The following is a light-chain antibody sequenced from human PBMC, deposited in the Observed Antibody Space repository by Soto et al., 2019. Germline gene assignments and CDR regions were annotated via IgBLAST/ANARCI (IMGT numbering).Light chain of an antibody. CDR2: DNN. V-gene: IGLV1-51*01. Sequence: QSVLTQPPSVSAAPGQTVTISCSGSSSNIGNNYVSWYQQLPGTAPKLLIYDNNKRPSGIPDRFSGSKSGTSATLGITGLQTGDEADYYCGTWDSRLSAVFGGGTQLTVL. CDR1: SSNIGNNY. CDR3: GTWDSRLSAV. J-gene: IGLJ7*01.